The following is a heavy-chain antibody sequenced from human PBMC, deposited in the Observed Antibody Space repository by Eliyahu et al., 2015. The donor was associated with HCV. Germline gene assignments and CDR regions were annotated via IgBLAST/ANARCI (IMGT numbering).Heavy chain of an antibody. CDR1: GGSIXSSSYY. CDR2: IYYSGST. D-gene: IGHD3-9*01. J-gene: IGHJ4*02. V-gene: IGHV4-39*01. Sequence: QLQLQESGPGLVKPSETLSLTCTVSGGSIXSSSYYWGWIRQPPGKGLEWIGSIYYSGSTYYNPSLKSRVTISVDTSKNQFSLKLSSVTAADTAVYYCARQQRHILTGYYLPLDYWGQGTLVTVSS. CDR3: ARQQRHILTGYYLPLDY.